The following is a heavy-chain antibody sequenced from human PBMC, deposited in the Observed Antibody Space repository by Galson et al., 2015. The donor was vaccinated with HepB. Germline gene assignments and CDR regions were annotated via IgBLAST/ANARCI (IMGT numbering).Heavy chain of an antibody. CDR1: GFTFDDYA. CDR2: ISWNSGSI. D-gene: IGHD3-16*01. V-gene: IGHV3-9*01. J-gene: IGHJ5*02. Sequence: SLRLSCAASGFTFDDYAMHWVRQAPGKGLEWVSGISWNSGSIGYADSVKGRFTISRDNAKNSLYLQMNSLRAEDTALYYCAKDGGVRWAGYNWFDPWGQGTLVTVSS. CDR3: AKDGGVRWAGYNWFDP.